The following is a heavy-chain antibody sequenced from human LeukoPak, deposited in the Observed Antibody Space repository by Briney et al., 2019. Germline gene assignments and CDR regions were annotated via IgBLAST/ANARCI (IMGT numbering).Heavy chain of an antibody. CDR3: ARDLYDQLPSGGWFDP. V-gene: IGHV1-69*04. CDR2: IIPILGIA. CDR1: GGTFSSYA. D-gene: IGHD2-2*01. Sequence: SVKVSCKASGGTFSSYAISWVRQAPGQGLEWMGRIIPILGIANYAQKFQGRVTITADKSTSTAYMELNSLRAEDTAVYYCARDLYDQLPSGGWFDPWGQGTLVTVSS. J-gene: IGHJ5*02.